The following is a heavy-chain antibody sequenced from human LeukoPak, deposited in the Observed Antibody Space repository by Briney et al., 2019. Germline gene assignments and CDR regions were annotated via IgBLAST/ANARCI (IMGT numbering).Heavy chain of an antibody. CDR1: GFTFSSYW. V-gene: IGHV3-7*01. D-gene: IGHD3-16*01. CDR2: IKHDGSEK. Sequence: PGGSLRLSCAASGFTFSSYWMSWVRQAPGKGLESVVNIKHDGSEKNYVDSVKGRFTMSRDNAKNSLYLQMNSLTAEDTAVYYCAGFRWGYGLDVWGQGTTVTVSS. J-gene: IGHJ6*02. CDR3: AGFRWGYGLDV.